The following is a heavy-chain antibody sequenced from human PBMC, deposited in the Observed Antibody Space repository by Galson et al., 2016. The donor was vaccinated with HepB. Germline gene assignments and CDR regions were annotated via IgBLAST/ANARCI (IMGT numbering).Heavy chain of an antibody. CDR1: GXXFTXXX. D-gene: IGHD2-8*02. Sequence: SVKVXCKASGXXFTXXXIHXXXQAPGQGLEXMGWINPSTGDTNYAQRFQGWVTMTRDTSISTVYMELTSLTSDDTAMYYCARGPSTGAYDYWGQGTLVTVSS. V-gene: IGHV1-2*04. J-gene: IGHJ4*02. CDR3: ARGPSTGAYDY. CDR2: INPSTGDT.